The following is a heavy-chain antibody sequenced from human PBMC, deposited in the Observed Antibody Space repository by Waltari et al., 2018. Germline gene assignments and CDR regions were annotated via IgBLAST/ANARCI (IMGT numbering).Heavy chain of an antibody. D-gene: IGHD2-15*01. Sequence: QVQLVQSGAEVKKPGASVKVSCKASGYTFTSYYMHWVRQAPGQGLEWMGIINPRGCSTSYAQKFQGRVTMTRDTSTSTVYMELSSLRSEDTAVYYCARERSGVAATLRGFDPWGQGTLVTVSS. V-gene: IGHV1-46*01. J-gene: IGHJ5*02. CDR3: ARERSGVAATLRGFDP. CDR1: GYTFTSYY. CDR2: INPRGCST.